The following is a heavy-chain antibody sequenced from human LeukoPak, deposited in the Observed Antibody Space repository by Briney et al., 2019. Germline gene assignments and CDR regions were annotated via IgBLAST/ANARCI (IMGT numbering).Heavy chain of an antibody. D-gene: IGHD3-10*01. Sequence: GESLQISCKGSGSSFTSYWIGWVRPLPGKGLEWMGIIYPGDSDTRYSPSFQGQVTISADKSISTAYLQWSSLKASDTAMYYCARKDYYGSGSYRSPYWYFDLWGRGTLVTVSS. CDR2: IYPGDSDT. CDR1: GSSFTSYW. J-gene: IGHJ2*01. CDR3: ARKDYYGSGSYRSPYWYFDL. V-gene: IGHV5-51*01.